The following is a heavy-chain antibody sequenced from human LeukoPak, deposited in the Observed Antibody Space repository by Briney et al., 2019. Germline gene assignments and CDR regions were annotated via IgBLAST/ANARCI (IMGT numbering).Heavy chain of an antibody. CDR2: IKQDGSEK. CDR1: GFTLSNVW. V-gene: IGHV3-7*03. J-gene: IGHJ4*02. Sequence: PGGSLRLSCAASGFTLSNVWMSWVRQAPAKGLEWVANIKQDGSEKNYVDSVKGRFTISRDNAKNSLYLQMNSLRVEDTAVYYCGRYGQVPIDWGQGTLVTVSS. D-gene: IGHD3-10*01. CDR3: GRYGQVPID.